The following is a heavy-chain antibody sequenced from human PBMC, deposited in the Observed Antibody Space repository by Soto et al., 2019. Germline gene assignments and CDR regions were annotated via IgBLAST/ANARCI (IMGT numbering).Heavy chain of an antibody. J-gene: IGHJ4*02. V-gene: IGHV4-31*03. CDR1: GDSIVSGTSY. D-gene: IGHD2-21*02. CDR3: ARIPRRGYSYGIDS. Sequence: QVQLQESGPGLVKPSQTLSLTCSVSGDSIVSGTSYWTWIRLHPGEDLEWIGHIYFTGATYSNPSLRSRLTMSVDTSTNQFSLKLTSVTAADTATYYCARIPRRGYSYGIDSWGQGTQVIVSS. CDR2: IYFTGAT.